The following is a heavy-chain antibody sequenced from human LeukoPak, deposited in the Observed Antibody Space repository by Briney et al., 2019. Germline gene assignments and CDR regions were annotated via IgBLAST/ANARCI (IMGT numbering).Heavy chain of an antibody. Sequence: GGSLRLSCAASGFTFSSYWMSWVRQAPGKGLEWVANIKQDGSEKYYVDSVKGRFTISRDNAKNSLYLQMNSLRAEDTAVYYCARDEHVVTRANDCRRQGTLVTVSS. D-gene: IGHD4-23*01. CDR2: IKQDGSEK. V-gene: IGHV3-7*01. J-gene: IGHJ4*02. CDR3: ARDEHVVTRANDC. CDR1: GFTFSSYW.